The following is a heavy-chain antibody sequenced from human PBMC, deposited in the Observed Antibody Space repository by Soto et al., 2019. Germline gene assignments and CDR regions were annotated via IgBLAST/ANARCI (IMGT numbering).Heavy chain of an antibody. Sequence: QVQLVESGGGVVQPGRSLRLSCAASGFTFTTYGMNWVRQAPGKGLEWVAVISYDGSNKLYADSVRGRFAISRDNSKNTLYLQMDSLRPEDTAVYYCAKDRGYCSSPICFNITDFDYWGQGAPVTVSS. CDR1: GFTFTTYG. V-gene: IGHV3-30*18. D-gene: IGHD2-2*01. CDR2: ISYDGSNK. CDR3: AKDRGYCSSPICFNITDFDY. J-gene: IGHJ4*02.